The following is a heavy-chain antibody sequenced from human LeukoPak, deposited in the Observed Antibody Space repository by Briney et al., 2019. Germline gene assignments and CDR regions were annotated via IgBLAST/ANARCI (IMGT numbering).Heavy chain of an antibody. J-gene: IGHJ4*02. Sequence: GGSLRLSCAASGFTLSNYWMSWVRQAPGKGLEWVANIKQDGSEKYYVDSVKGRFTISRDDAKNSLYLQMNSLRAEDTAVYYCARDFGIFDCWGQGTLVTVSS. D-gene: IGHD3-10*01. V-gene: IGHV3-7*01. CDR1: GFTLSNYW. CDR3: ARDFGIFDC. CDR2: IKQDGSEK.